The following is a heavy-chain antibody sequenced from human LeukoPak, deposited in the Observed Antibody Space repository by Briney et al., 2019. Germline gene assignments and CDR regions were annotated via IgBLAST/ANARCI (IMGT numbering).Heavy chain of an antibody. CDR1: GFTFSNYG. CDR2: MRYDGSNK. D-gene: IGHD6-19*01. CDR3: AKESTAYSSGWDPALDY. J-gene: IGHJ4*02. V-gene: IGHV3-30*02. Sequence: GGSLRLSCAASGFTFSNYGMHWVRQAPGEGLEWMAFMRYDGSNKYYADSVKGRFTISRDNSKNTLYLQMNSLRAEDTAVYYCAKESTAYSSGWDPALDYWGQGTLVTVSS.